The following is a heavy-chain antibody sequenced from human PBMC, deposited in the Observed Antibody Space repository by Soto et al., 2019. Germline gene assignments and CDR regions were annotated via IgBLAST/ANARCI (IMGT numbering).Heavy chain of an antibody. V-gene: IGHV3-11*06. D-gene: IGHD3-22*01. CDR1: GFTFSDYY. Sequence: QVQLVESGGGLVKPGGSLRLSCAASGFTFSDYYMSWIRQAPGKGLEWVSYISSSSSYTNYADSVKGRFTISRDNAKNSLYLQMNSLRAEDTAVYYCAREGSAYDRVPPDTWGQGTMVTVSS. CDR3: AREGSAYDRVPPDT. J-gene: IGHJ3*02. CDR2: ISSSSSYT.